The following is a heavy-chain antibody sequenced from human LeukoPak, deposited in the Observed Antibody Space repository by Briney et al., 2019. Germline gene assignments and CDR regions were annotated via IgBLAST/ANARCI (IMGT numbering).Heavy chain of an antibody. CDR1: GYTFTGYY. Sequence: ASVTVSCKASGYTFTGYYMHWVRQAPGQGLEWMGWINPNSGGTNYAQKFQGRVTMTRDTSISTAYMELSRLRSDDTAVYYCARDWRLRYYFDYWGQGTLVTVSS. V-gene: IGHV1-2*02. J-gene: IGHJ4*02. CDR3: ARDWRLRYYFDY. CDR2: INPNSGGT.